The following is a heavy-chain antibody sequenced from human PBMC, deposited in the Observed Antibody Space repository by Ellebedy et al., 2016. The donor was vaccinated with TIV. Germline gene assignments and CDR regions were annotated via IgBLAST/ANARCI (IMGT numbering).Heavy chain of an antibody. D-gene: IGHD2-2*01. V-gene: IGHV4-39*07. CDR1: GGSISSSSYY. Sequence: SETLSLXCTVSGGSISSSSYYWGWIRQPPGKGLEWIGSIYYSGSTYYNPPLKSRVTISVDTSKNQFSLKLSSVTAADTAVYYCASHGGCSSTSCYVWNYGMDVWGQGTTVTVSS. CDR3: ASHGGCSSTSCYVWNYGMDV. J-gene: IGHJ6*02. CDR2: IYYSGST.